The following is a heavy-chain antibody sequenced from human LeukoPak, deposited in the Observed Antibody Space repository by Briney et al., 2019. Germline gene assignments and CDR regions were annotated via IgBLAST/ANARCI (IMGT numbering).Heavy chain of an antibody. CDR3: ARVLPKLPNRGYSYGRPPYFDY. D-gene: IGHD5-18*01. CDR2: MNPNSGNT. CDR1: GYTFTSYD. Sequence: ASVKVSCTASGYTFTSYDINWVRQATGQGLEWMGWMNPNSGNTGYAQKFQGRVTMTRNTSISTAYMELSSLRSEDTAVYYCARVLPKLPNRGYSYGRPPYFDYWGQGTLVTVSS. J-gene: IGHJ4*02. V-gene: IGHV1-8*01.